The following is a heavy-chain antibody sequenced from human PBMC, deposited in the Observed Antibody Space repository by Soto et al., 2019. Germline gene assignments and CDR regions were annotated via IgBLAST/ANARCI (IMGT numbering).Heavy chain of an antibody. CDR1: GGSISSGGYY. V-gene: IGHV4-31*03. J-gene: IGHJ5*02. CDR2: IYYSGST. D-gene: IGHD1-20*01. CDR3: AREGRKKSTRFPITGTTNFEDT. Sequence: QVQLQESGPGLVKPSQTLSLTCTVSGGSISSGGYYWSWIRQHPGKGLEWIGYIYYSGSTFYNPSLKSRVTMSVDTSKNQFSLKLSSVTAADTAVYYCAREGRKKSTRFPITGTTNFEDTWGQGTLVTVSS.